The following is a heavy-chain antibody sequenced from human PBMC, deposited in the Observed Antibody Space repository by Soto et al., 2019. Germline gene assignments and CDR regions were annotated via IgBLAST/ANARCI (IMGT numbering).Heavy chain of an antibody. CDR2: IYYSGST. Sequence: PSETLSLTCTVSGGSFSSGSYFWSWIRQHPGKGLEWIGYIYYSGSTYYNPSLKSRVTMSADTSKNQFSLKLSSVTAADTAVYYCAVAMTTVTTYDYWXQGTLVTVSS. J-gene: IGHJ4*02. V-gene: IGHV4-31*03. CDR1: GGSFSSGSYF. CDR3: AVAMTTVTTYDY. D-gene: IGHD4-17*01.